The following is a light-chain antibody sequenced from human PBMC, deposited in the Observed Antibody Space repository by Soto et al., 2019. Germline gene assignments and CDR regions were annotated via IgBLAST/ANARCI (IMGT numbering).Light chain of an antibody. J-gene: IGLJ1*01. Sequence: QSVLTQPASVSGSPGQSITMSCTGTNSDVGGYNYVSWYQQHPGKVPKLMIYDVNIRPSGVSNRFSGSKSGNTASLTISGLQAEDEADYYCCSYTIISTLVFGTGTQLTVL. V-gene: IGLV2-14*01. CDR2: DVN. CDR1: NSDVGGYNY. CDR3: CSYTIISTLV.